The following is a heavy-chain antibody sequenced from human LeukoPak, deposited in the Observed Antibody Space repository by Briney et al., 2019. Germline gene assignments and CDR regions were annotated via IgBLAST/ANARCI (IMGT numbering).Heavy chain of an antibody. Sequence: PGGSLRLXXAASGFTXXXXXXXXVRQAPGXGXXXVSYISGSSSTIYXXXSVKGRFTXSRDNAKNSLYLQMNSLRDEDTAVYYCARDHNWGLDYWGQGTLVTVSS. V-gene: IGHV3-48*02. CDR3: ARDHNWGLDY. CDR2: ISGSSSTI. D-gene: IGHD7-27*01. CDR1: GFTXXXXX. J-gene: IGHJ4*02.